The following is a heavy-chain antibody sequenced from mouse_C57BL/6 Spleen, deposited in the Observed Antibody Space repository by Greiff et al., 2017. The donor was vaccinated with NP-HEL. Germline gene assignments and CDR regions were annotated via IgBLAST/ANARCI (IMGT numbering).Heavy chain of an antibody. J-gene: IGHJ1*03. Sequence: QVQLQQPGAELVKPGASVKMSCKASGYTFTSYWITWVKLRPGQGLEWIGDIYPGSGSTNYNEKFKSKATLTVDTSSSTAYMQLSSLTSEDSAVYYCARGEYWYFDVWGTGTTVTVSS. CDR2: IYPGSGST. CDR1: GYTFTSYW. V-gene: IGHV1-55*01. CDR3: ARGEYWYFDV.